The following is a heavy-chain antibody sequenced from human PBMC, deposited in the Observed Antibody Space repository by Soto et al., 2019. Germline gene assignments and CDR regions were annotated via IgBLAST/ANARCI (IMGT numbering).Heavy chain of an antibody. CDR2: IYYSGST. J-gene: IGHJ4*02. V-gene: IGHV4-59*08. D-gene: IGHD3-16*02. CDR3: ARRVDYVWGSYRYSPYFDY. CDR1: GGSISSYY. Sequence: SETLSLTCTVAGGSISSYYWSWIRQPPGKGLEWTGYIYYSGSTNYNPSLKSRVTISVDTSKNQFSLKLSSVTAADTAVYYCARRVDYVWGSYRYSPYFDYWGQGTLVTVSS.